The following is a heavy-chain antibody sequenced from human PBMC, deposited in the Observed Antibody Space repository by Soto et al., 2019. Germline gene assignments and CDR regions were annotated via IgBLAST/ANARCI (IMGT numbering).Heavy chain of an antibody. CDR1: GFTFSSYA. V-gene: IGHV3-23*01. CDR3: AKDRYQLLSTVGYYFDY. Sequence: LRLSCAASGFTFSSYAMSWVRQAPGKVLEWVSAISGSGGSTYYADSVKGRFTISRDNSKNTLYLQMNSLRVEDTAVYYCAKDRYQLLSTVGYYFDYWGQGTLVTVSS. D-gene: IGHD2-2*01. CDR2: ISGSGGST. J-gene: IGHJ4*02.